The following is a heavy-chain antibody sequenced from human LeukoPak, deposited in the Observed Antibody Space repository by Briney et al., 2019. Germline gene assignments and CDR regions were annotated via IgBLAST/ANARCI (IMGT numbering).Heavy chain of an antibody. J-gene: IGHJ5*02. D-gene: IGHD3-10*01. CDR3: ARLRLLWFGNRRGWFDP. CDR1: GGSFSGYY. Sequence: SETLSLTCAVYGGSFSGYYWSWIRQPPGKGLEWIGEINHSGSTNYNPSLKSRVTISVDTSKNQFSLKLSSVTAADTAVYYCARLRLLWFGNRRGWFDPWGQGTLVTVSS. V-gene: IGHV4-34*01. CDR2: INHSGST.